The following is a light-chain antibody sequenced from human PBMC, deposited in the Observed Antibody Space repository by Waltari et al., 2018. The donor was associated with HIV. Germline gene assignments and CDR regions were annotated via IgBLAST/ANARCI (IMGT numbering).Light chain of an antibody. CDR2: FDT. V-gene: IGLV3-21*04. CDR3: QVWDVSTDRAV. J-gene: IGLJ2*01. Sequence: SYELTQPPSLSVDPGETARFTCGGGKIGSKSVHWYQQKPGQAPMYFDTGRPAGDPERVPGSNSDNTATLTIPRAEAGDEADYFCQVWDVSTDRAVFGGGTTLTVL. CDR1: KIGSKS.